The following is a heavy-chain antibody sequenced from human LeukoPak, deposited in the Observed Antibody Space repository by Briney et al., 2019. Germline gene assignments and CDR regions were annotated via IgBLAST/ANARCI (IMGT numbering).Heavy chain of an antibody. CDR2: VRYDETTK. D-gene: IGHD2-2*01. J-gene: IGHJ4*02. Sequence: GGSLRLSCAASGFTFSNYGMHWVRQAPGKGLEWVAFVRYDETTKFYADSVKGRVIISRDNSKTALYLQMNSLRAEDTAVYYCAKDVPSAYFDFWGQGTLVTVSS. V-gene: IGHV3-30*02. CDR1: GFTFSNYG. CDR3: AKDVPSAYFDF.